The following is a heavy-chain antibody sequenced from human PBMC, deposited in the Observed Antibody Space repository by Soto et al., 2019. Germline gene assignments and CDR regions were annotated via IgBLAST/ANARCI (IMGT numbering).Heavy chain of an antibody. Sequence: QVQLQESGPGLVKPSETLSLTCTVSGGSISSYYWSWIRQPPGKGLEWIGYIYYSGSTNYNPSLKSRVTISVDTSKNQFSLKLSSVTAADTAVYYCARVVDTEMYSSGWSLYYFDYWGQGTLVTVSS. CDR3: ARVVDTEMYSSGWSLYYFDY. CDR1: GGSISSYY. J-gene: IGHJ4*02. D-gene: IGHD6-19*01. CDR2: IYYSGST. V-gene: IGHV4-59*01.